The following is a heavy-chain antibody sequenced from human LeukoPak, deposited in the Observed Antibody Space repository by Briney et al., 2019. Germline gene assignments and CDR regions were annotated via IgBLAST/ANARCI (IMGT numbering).Heavy chain of an antibody. D-gene: IGHD6-13*01. Sequence: GGSLRPSCAASGFTFSDYYMSWIRQAPGKGLEWVSYISSSSSYTNYADSVKGRFTISRDNAKNSLYLQMNSLGAEDTAVYYCARGGGSSWPHRNYYYGMDVWGQGTTVAVFS. CDR2: ISSSSSYT. CDR1: GFTFSDYY. V-gene: IGHV3-11*05. CDR3: ARGGGSSWPHRNYYYGMDV. J-gene: IGHJ6*02.